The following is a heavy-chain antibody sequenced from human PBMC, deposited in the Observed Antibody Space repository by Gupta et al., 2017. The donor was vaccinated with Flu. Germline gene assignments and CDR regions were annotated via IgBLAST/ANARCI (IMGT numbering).Heavy chain of an antibody. CDR2: THAGGNT. Sequence: EVQLVESGGGLVQPGGSLRISCAASGFSVSSKVMSWVRQAPGKGLEWISVTHAGGNTYYADSVKGRFTVSRDSPKNTLDLQLNSLRSDDTAVYFCARSTGGSNYADYWGQGTLVTVSS. CDR3: ARSTGGSNYADY. V-gene: IGHV3-66*02. CDR1: GFSVSSKV. D-gene: IGHD2-8*02. J-gene: IGHJ4*02.